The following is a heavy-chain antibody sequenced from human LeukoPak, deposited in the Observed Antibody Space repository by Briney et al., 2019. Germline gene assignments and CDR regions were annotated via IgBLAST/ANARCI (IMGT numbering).Heavy chain of an antibody. CDR3: TPHRDGSYPFDY. J-gene: IGHJ4*02. D-gene: IGHD1-26*01. CDR2: ISSSSSTI. Sequence: GGSLRLSCAASGFTFSSYSMNWVRQAPGKGLEWVSYISSSSSTIYYADSVMGRFTISRDSAKNSLYLQMSSLRDDETAVYYCTPHRDGSYPFDYWGQGTLVTVSS. CDR1: GFTFSSYS. V-gene: IGHV3-48*02.